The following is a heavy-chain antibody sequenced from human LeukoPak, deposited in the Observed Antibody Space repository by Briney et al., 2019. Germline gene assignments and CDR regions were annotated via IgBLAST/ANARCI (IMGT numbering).Heavy chain of an antibody. CDR1: GGSFSVYY. J-gene: IGHJ2*01. CDR3: ARRANEPYDSSGYYSVYWYFDL. D-gene: IGHD3-22*01. V-gene: IGHV4-34*01. CDR2: INHSGST. Sequence: PSETLPLTCAVYGGSFSVYYWSWIRQPPGKGLEWIGEINHSGSTNYNPSLKSRVTISVDTSKNQFSLKLSSVTVADTAVYYCARRANEPYDSSGYYSVYWYFDLWGRGTLVTVSS.